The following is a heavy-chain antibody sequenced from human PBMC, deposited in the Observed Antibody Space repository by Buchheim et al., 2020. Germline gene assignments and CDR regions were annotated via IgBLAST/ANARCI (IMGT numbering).Heavy chain of an antibody. D-gene: IGHD2-8*02. V-gene: IGHV3-48*03. J-gene: IGHJ6*02. Sequence: EVQLVESGGGLVQPGGSLRLSCAASGFSFSSYEMNWVRQAPGKGLEWVSYISNSSGSTIYYADSVKGRFTISRDNAKNSLYLHMNSLRAEDTAVYYCARDGGVQNYYYFGMDVWGQGTT. CDR2: ISNSSGSTI. CDR3: ARDGGVQNYYYFGMDV. CDR1: GFSFSSYE.